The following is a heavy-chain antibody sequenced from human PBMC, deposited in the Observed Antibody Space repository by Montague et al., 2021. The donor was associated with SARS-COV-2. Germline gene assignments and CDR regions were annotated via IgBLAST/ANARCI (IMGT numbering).Heavy chain of an antibody. CDR3: ARELADYGMDV. V-gene: IGHV3-30-3*01. J-gene: IGHJ6*02. CDR1: GFTFSSYA. Sequence: SLRLSCAASGFTFSSYAMHWVRQAPGKGLEWVAVISYDGSNKYHADSVKGRFTISRDNSKNTLYLQMNSLRAEDTAVYCCARELADYGMDVWGQGTTVTVSS. CDR2: ISYDGSNK.